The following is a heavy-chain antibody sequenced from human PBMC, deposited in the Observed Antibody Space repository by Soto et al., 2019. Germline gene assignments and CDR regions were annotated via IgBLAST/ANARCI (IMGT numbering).Heavy chain of an antibody. V-gene: IGHV1-18*04. J-gene: IGHJ5*02. CDR3: ATEPIYYNDGGGYYPLGP. CDR2: ISAHNGDT. Sequence: QVQLVQSGAEVKKPGASVKVSCKASGYSFVTYGFSWVRQAPGQGLECVGWISAHNGDTHYSQKFQGRVTLTTDTSTNTGYMEVRSLTSDDTAVYFCATEPIYYNDGGGYYPLGPWGKGTLVTVSS. D-gene: IGHD3-22*01. CDR1: GYSFVTYG.